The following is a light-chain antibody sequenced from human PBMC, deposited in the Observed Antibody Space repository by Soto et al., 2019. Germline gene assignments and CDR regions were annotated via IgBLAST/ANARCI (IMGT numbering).Light chain of an antibody. Sequence: DIQMTQSPSSLSASVGDRVTITCRASRDINNYLAWYKQKPGKVPKLLIYSASSLQSGVPSRFSGSGSGTEFTLTLSILQSEDVATYYCQKHDFAPFTFGPGTKVDIK. CDR2: SAS. V-gene: IGKV1-27*01. J-gene: IGKJ3*01. CDR1: RDINNY. CDR3: QKHDFAPFT.